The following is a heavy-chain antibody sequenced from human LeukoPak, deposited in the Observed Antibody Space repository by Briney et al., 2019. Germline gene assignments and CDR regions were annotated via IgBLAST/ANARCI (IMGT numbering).Heavy chain of an antibody. CDR3: ARRGYSYGLDQPPIRY. Sequence: ASVKVSCKASGYTFTAYYMHRVRQAPGEGLEWMGWINPDNGDTNYAQKFRGRVTMTRDTSINTAYMELSSLKSDDTAVYYCARRGYSYGLDQPPIRYWAQGTLVTVSS. V-gene: IGHV1-2*02. D-gene: IGHD5-18*01. CDR2: INPDNGDT. J-gene: IGHJ4*02. CDR1: GYTFTAYY.